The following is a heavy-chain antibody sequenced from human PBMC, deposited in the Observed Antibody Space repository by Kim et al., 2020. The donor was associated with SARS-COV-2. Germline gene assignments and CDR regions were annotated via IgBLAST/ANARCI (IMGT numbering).Heavy chain of an antibody. CDR2: IYYSGSP. CDR3: ARAREEPEYYFDY. D-gene: IGHD1-26*01. V-gene: IGHV4-31*03. J-gene: IGHJ4*02. CDR1: GGSISSGGYY. Sequence: SETLSLTCTVSGGSISSGGYYWSWIRQHPGKGLEWIGYIYYSGSPYYNPSLKSRVTISVDTSKNQFSLKLSSVTAADTAVYYCARAREEPEYYFDYWGQGTLGTVAS.